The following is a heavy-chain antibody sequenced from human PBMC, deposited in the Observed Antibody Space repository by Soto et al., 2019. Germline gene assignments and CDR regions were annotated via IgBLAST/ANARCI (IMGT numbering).Heavy chain of an antibody. CDR3: ASGITGATGGGAFAI. CDR1: GFTVSNNY. Sequence: EVQLVESGGGLVQPGGSLRLSCAASGFTVSNNYLNWVRQAPGKGLEWVSVIYSGGSTYYADSVKGRFTISRENSKNTLDLQMNSQRAGYTPVYYCASGITGATGGGAFAIWGRGTMVTVSS. CDR2: IYSGGST. D-gene: IGHD1-20*01. J-gene: IGHJ3*02. V-gene: IGHV3-66*01.